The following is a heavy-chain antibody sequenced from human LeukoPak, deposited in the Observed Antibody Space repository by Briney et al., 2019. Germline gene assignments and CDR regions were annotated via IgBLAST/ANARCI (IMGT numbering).Heavy chain of an antibody. CDR2: ISSSGSTV. CDR1: GFSFSSYK. V-gene: IGHV3-48*03. J-gene: IGHJ4*02. Sequence: GGSLRLSCAASGFSFSSYKMTWVRQAPGKGLEWLSYISSSGSTVHYADSVQGRFTTSRDNAKNSLYLQMNSLRAEDTAVYYCARSHRTDYWGQGTLVTVSS. CDR3: ARSHRTDY.